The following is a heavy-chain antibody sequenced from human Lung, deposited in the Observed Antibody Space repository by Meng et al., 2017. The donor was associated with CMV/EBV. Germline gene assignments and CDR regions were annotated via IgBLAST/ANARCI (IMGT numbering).Heavy chain of an antibody. J-gene: IGHJ6*02. Sequence: ASVKVSXKASGYTFTDYYILWVRQAPGQRLEWLGWFNPNSGGSNYAQKFQGRVTMTRDTFISTAYMEVSRLTSDDTAVYYCARDLKGTIVRTSGLYGMDVWRQGXTVTVSS. V-gene: IGHV1-2*02. CDR3: ARDLKGTIVRTSGLYGMDV. CDR2: FNPNSGGS. D-gene: IGHD4-11*01. CDR1: GYTFTDYY.